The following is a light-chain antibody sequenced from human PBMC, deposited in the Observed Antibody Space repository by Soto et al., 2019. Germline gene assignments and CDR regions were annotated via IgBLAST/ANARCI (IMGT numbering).Light chain of an antibody. J-gene: IGKJ1*01. V-gene: IGKV1-17*01. CDR3: LQHNTYPRS. CDR1: QGVGND. CDR2: AAS. Sequence: DIQLTQSPSSLSASVGDRVTITCRASQGVGNDLAWYQLTPGKAPKRLIYAASTLQRGIPSRFSGSGSGTEFTLTFTIMQPEDFATYYCLQHNTYPRSFGQGTKVEIK.